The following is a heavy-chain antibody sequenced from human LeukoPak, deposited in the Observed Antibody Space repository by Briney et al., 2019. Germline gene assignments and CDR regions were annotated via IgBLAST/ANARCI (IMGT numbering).Heavy chain of an antibody. D-gene: IGHD3-10*01. CDR1: GFTFSSYE. J-gene: IGHJ6*02. CDR2: ISNGGDNK. V-gene: IGHV3-48*03. Sequence: GQSLRLSCAASGFTFSSYEMNWVRQAPGKGLEWLAYISNGGDNKYYADSVTGRVTISRDNSKNSLYLQMYSLRAEDTAVYFCTRDSGSRNGMDVWGQGATVTVSS. CDR3: TRDSGSRNGMDV.